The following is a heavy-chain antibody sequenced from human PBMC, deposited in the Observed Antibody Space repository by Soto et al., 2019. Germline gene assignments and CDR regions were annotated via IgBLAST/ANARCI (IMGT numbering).Heavy chain of an antibody. CDR2: ISAYNGNT. Sequence: ASVKVSCKASGYTFTIYGISWVRQAPGQGLEWMGWISAYNGNTNYAQKLQGRVTMTTDTSTSTAYMELRSLRSDDTAVYYCARDASSGWYFTTYFQHWGQGTLVTVS. J-gene: IGHJ1*01. CDR1: GYTFTIYG. V-gene: IGHV1-18*01. D-gene: IGHD6-19*01. CDR3: ARDASSGWYFTTYFQH.